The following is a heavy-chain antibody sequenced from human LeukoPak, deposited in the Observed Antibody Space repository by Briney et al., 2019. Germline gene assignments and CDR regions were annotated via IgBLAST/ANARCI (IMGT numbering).Heavy chain of an antibody. CDR1: GGSISSGSYY. V-gene: IGHV4-61*02. D-gene: IGHD4-23*01. CDR2: IYTSGST. CDR3: ARAGRVVSPDESFEI. J-gene: IGHJ3*02. Sequence: KPSETLSLTCTVSGGSISSGSYYWSWIRQPAGKGLEWIGRIYTSGSTNYNPSLKSRVTISIDTSKNQFSLELISVTAADTALYFCARAGRVVSPDESFEIWGQGTVVTVSS.